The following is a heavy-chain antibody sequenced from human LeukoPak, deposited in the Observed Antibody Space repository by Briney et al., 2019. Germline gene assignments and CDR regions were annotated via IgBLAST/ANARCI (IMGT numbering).Heavy chain of an antibody. CDR2: ISGSGGST. J-gene: IGHJ6*03. Sequence: GGSLRLSCAASGFTLSSYAMSWVRQAPGKGLEWVSAISGSGGSTYYADSVKGRFTISRDNSKNTLYLQMNSLRAEDTAVYYCAKEARYGSGSSYYYYYMDVWGKGTTVTVSS. D-gene: IGHD3-10*01. CDR3: AKEARYGSGSSYYYYYMDV. CDR1: GFTLSSYA. V-gene: IGHV3-23*01.